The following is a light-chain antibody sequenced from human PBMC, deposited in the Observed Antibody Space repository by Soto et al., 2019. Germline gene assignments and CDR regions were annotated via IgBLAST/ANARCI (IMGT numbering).Light chain of an antibody. V-gene: IGKV3-15*01. CDR3: QQYNSWLWT. J-gene: IGKJ1*01. CDR2: GAS. CDR1: QSVSSK. Sequence: EIVMTQSPATLSVSPGEGATLSCRASQSVSSKLAWYQQKPGQAPRLLIYGASTRATGIPARFSGSGSGTEFTLIIISLQSEDSAVYYCQQYNSWLWTFGQGTKVDIK.